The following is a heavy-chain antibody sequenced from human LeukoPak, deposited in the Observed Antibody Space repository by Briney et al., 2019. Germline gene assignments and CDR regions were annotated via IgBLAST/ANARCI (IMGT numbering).Heavy chain of an antibody. Sequence: GRSLRLSCAASGFTFSSYAMHWVRQAPGKGLEWVAVISYDGSNKYYADSVKGRFTVSRGNSKNTLYLQMNSLRAEDTAVYYCARDFGFGGRTYYYYYGMDVWGQGTTVTVSS. V-gene: IGHV3-30*04. D-gene: IGHD3-10*01. J-gene: IGHJ6*02. CDR2: ISYDGSNK. CDR1: GFTFSSYA. CDR3: ARDFGFGGRTYYYYYGMDV.